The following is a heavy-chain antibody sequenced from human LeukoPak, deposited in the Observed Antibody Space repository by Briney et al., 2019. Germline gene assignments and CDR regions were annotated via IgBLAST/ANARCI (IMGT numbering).Heavy chain of an antibody. V-gene: IGHV4-34*01. CDR2: INHSGST. J-gene: IGHJ4*02. Sequence: PSETLSLTCAVYGGSFSGYYWSWIRQPPGKGLEWIGEINHSGSTNYNPSLKSRVTISVDTSKNQFSLKLSSVTAEDTAVYYCARELSGYVIDYWGQGTLVTVSS. CDR3: ARELSGYVIDY. D-gene: IGHD3-22*01. CDR1: GGSFSGYY.